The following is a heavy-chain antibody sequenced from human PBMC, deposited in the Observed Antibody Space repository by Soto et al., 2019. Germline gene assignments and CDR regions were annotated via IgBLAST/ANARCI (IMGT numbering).Heavy chain of an antibody. V-gene: IGHV4-59*01. CDR3: GRGSGYTAIDF. D-gene: IGHD3-22*01. J-gene: IGHJ4*01. CDR2: IHESGKT. CDR1: GGSISTSY. Sequence: SETLSLTCTVSGGSISTSYWSWIRQPPGKGLEWIGYIHESGKTNYNPSLKSRVATSVDTSKNQFSLRLSSVTAADTAIYYCGRGSGYTAIDFWGQGTLVTVSS.